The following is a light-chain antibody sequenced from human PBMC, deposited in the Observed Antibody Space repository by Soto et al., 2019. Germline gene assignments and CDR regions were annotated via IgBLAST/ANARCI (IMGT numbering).Light chain of an antibody. Sequence: DIQMTQSPSSLSASVGDRVTITCRASQSISSYLNWYQQKPGKAPKLLIYAASSLQSGVPPRFSGSGSGTDFPLTISSLQPEDFATYYCQQSYSPLTFGGGTKVEI. CDR3: QQSYSPLT. J-gene: IGKJ4*01. V-gene: IGKV1-39*01. CDR2: AAS. CDR1: QSISSY.